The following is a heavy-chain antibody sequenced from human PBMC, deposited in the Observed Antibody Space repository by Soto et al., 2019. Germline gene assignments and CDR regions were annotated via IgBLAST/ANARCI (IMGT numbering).Heavy chain of an antibody. Sequence: GGSLRLSCAASGFTFSSYGMHWVRQAPGKGLEWVAVISYDGSNKYYADSVKGRFTISRDNSKNTLYLQMNSLRAEDTAVYYCAKELDFWSGYGTWGQGTLVTVSS. CDR1: GFTFSSYG. D-gene: IGHD3-3*01. J-gene: IGHJ1*01. V-gene: IGHV3-30*18. CDR3: AKELDFWSGYGT. CDR2: ISYDGSNK.